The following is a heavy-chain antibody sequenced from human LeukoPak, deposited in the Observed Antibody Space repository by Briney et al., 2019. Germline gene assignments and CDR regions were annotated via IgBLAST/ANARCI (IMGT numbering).Heavy chain of an antibody. J-gene: IGHJ4*02. Sequence: GGSLRLSCAASGFTFSSYVMHWVRQAPGKGLEWVAIILYDGSNEYYADSVKGRFTISRDNSKNTLYLQMNSLRAADTAVYYCARDGVDIAMGTADYWGQGTLVTVSS. CDR3: ARDGVDIAMGTADY. CDR1: GFTFSSYV. CDR2: ILYDGSNE. D-gene: IGHD5-18*01. V-gene: IGHV3-30*04.